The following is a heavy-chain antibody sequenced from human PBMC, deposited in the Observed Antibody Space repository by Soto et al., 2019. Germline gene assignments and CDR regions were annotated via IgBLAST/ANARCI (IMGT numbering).Heavy chain of an antibody. V-gene: IGHV4-59*01. CDR1: GDSIGAYY. CDR3: ARVYSSNFFGY. CDR2: IFYTGTT. Sequence: SETQSLTSTVSGDSIGAYYWSWLRRTPEKGLEWIGHIFYTGTTKYNPSLSSRVSLSVDTSKRRFSLRLSSMTAADTAVYYCARVYSSNFFGYWGQGTLVTVSS. J-gene: IGHJ4*02. D-gene: IGHD6-13*01.